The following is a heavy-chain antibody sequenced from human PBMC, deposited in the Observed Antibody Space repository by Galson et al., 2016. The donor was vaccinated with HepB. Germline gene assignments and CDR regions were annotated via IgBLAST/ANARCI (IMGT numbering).Heavy chain of an antibody. Sequence: SVKVSCKASGYAFPIYGINWVRQAPGQGLEWMGWISAHNGYTNHAQNFEGRVTLTTDTSASTAYLELRSLRSDDTAVYYCARDRLAGFGELLPYHFDSWGQGTLVTVSS. CDR1: GYAFPIYG. V-gene: IGHV1-18*04. D-gene: IGHD3-10*01. J-gene: IGHJ4*02. CDR3: ARDRLAGFGELLPYHFDS. CDR2: ISAHNGYT.